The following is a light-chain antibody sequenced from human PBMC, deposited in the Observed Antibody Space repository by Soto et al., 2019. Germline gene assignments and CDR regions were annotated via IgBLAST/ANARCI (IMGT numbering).Light chain of an antibody. CDR1: QSVSSN. J-gene: IGKJ4*01. CDR2: GAS. V-gene: IGKV3-15*01. CDR3: QQYNNWPLI. Sequence: EIVMTQSPATLSVSPGERATLSCRASQSVSSNLAWYQQKPGQAPRLLIYGASTRATGIPARFSGSGSGTEFTLTISSLQSEDFAVYYWQQYNNWPLIFGGGTKVEIK.